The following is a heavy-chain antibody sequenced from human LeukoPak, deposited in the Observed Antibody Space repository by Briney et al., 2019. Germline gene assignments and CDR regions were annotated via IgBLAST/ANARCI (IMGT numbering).Heavy chain of an antibody. V-gene: IGHV4-4*02. J-gene: IGHJ5*02. CDR2: ISHSGST. Sequence: PSGTLSLTCAVSGDSINTNNWWGWVRQPPGKGLEWIGEISHSGSTNYNPSLISRVTISVDKSQNHFSLTLTSVTAADTAVYYCAREGIEDDSSGYYSNWFDPWGQGTLVTVSS. D-gene: IGHD3-22*01. CDR1: GDSINTNNW. CDR3: AREGIEDDSSGYYSNWFDP.